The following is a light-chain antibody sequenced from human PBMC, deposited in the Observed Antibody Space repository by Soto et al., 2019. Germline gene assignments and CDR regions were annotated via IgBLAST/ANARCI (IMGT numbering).Light chain of an antibody. Sequence: QSALTQPASVSGSPGQSITISCTGTSSDVGGYKYVSWYQQHPGKAPKLLIYTVNNRPSGVSNRFSGSKSGNTASLTISGLQAEDEADYYCSSYTSSSSYVFATGTKLTVL. V-gene: IGLV2-14*03. CDR1: SSDVGGYKY. CDR2: TVN. J-gene: IGLJ1*01. CDR3: SSYTSSSSYV.